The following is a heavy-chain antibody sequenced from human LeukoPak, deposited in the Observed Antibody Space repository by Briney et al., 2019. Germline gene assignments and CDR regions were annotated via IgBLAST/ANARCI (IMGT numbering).Heavy chain of an antibody. CDR3: AKDYCGGDCYSGWYFDL. Sequence: GGSLRLSCAASGFTFDDYAMHWVRQAPGKGLEWVSGISYNSDTIAYADSVKGRFTISRDNAKNSLYLQINSLRAEDTALYYCAKDYCGGDCYSGWYFDLWGRGTLVTVSS. V-gene: IGHV3-9*01. CDR1: GFTFDDYA. J-gene: IGHJ2*01. D-gene: IGHD2-21*02. CDR2: ISYNSDTI.